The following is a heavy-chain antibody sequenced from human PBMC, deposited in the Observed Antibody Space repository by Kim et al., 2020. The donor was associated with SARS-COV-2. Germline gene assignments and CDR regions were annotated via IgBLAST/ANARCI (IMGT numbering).Heavy chain of an antibody. CDR2: ISGNTLTT. D-gene: IGHD3-10*01. Sequence: GGSLRLSCVASGFTFGNHAMTWVRQAPGKGLEWVSSISGNTLTTHYADSVKGRFTISRDNSKNTVYLQANSLRVDDTAIYYCAKRSLIATTSVGVDYFD. CDR3: AKRSLIATTSVGVDYFD. V-gene: IGHV3-23*01. CDR1: GFTFGNHA. J-gene: IGHJ4*01.